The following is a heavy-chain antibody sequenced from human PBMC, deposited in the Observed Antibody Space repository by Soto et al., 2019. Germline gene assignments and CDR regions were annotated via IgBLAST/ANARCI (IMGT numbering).Heavy chain of an antibody. CDR3: ARSCSAGRCQRGVPYX. CDR1: GYTLTTYG. V-gene: IGHV1-18*01. D-gene: IGHD2-15*01. J-gene: IGHJ4*02. Sequence: ASVKVSCKASGYTLTTYGITWVRQAPGQGLEWVGWINTYNGATNYAQNIQGRVTMTTDTSSNTAYMELRSLRSYDTAVYFCARSCSAGRCQRGVPYXWRQGARVTVS. CDR2: INTYNGAT.